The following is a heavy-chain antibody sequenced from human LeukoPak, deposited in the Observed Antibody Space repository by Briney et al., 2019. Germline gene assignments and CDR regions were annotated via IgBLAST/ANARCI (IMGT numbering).Heavy chain of an antibody. D-gene: IGHD2-2*01. CDR1: GFTVSSNY. J-gene: IGHJ4*02. CDR3: ARGQSCSSTSCFFDY. CDR2: IYSGGST. V-gene: IGHV3-53*01. Sequence: GGSLRLSCAASGFTVSSNYMSWVRQAPGKGLEWVSVIYSGGSTYYADSVKGRFTISRDNSKNTLYLQMNSLRVEVTAVYYCARGQSCSSTSCFFDYWGQGTLVTVSS.